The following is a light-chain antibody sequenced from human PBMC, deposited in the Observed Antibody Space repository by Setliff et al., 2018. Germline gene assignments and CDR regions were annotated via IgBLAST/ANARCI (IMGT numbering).Light chain of an antibody. J-gene: IGLJ2*01. CDR2: TNN. CDR3: AVWDDNLNGPV. Sequence: QSALTQPPSASGTPGQRVTISCSGSSSNIGSNTVNWYQQFPGTAPKLLIYTNNQRHSGVPDRFSGSKSGTSASLAISGLQSGDEADYYCAVWDDNLNGPVFGGGTQLTVL. CDR1: SSNIGSNT. V-gene: IGLV1-44*01.